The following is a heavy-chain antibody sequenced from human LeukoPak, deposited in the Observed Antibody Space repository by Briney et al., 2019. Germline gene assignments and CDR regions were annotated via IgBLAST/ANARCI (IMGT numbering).Heavy chain of an antibody. CDR2: ISGSSGST. J-gene: IGHJ4*02. V-gene: IGHV3-23*01. D-gene: IGHD3-22*01. CDR1: GFTFSSDG. CDR3: AKSDSSGYSVLGGY. Sequence: EGLLRISCAASGFTFSSDGMRWCRHAPREGVQWFLAISGSSGSTYYAESVKGRFTISRDNSKNTLYLQTNSLRAEDTAVYYCAKSDSSGYSVLGGYWGQGNLVTVSS.